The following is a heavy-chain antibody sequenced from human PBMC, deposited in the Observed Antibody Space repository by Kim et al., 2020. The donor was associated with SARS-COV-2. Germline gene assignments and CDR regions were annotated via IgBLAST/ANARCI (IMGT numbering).Heavy chain of an antibody. CDR2: IKSKTDGGTT. J-gene: IGHJ4*02. V-gene: IGHV3-15*01. D-gene: IGHD6-13*01. CDR3: TVQFLISSSGFDY. Sequence: GGSLRLSCAASGFTFSNAWMSWVRQAPGKGLEWVGRIKSKTDGGTTDYAAPVKGRFTISRDDSKNTLYLQMNSLKTEDTAVYYCTVQFLISSSGFDYWGQGTLVTVSS. CDR1: GFTFSNAW.